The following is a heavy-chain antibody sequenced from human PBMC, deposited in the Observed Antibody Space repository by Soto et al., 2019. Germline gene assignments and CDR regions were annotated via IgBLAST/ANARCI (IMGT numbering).Heavy chain of an antibody. D-gene: IGHD3-16*02. J-gene: IGHJ4*02. CDR1: GYTVINFY. CDR2: ISPNVGST. Sequence: ASVKVSCKASGYTVINFYMHLVRQAPVQVLELIGMISPNVGSTVYAQKVQGRVTVTGYTSTSAGGMERSSLTSEDTFVYYCAXDESVITFGGVTVCYLDQWGQGALVTVSS. CDR3: AXDESVITFGGVTVCYLDQ. V-gene: IGHV1-46*03.